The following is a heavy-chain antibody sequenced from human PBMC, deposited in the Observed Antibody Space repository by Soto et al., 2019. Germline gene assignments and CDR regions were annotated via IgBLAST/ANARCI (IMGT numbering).Heavy chain of an antibody. D-gene: IGHD3-22*01. J-gene: IGHJ4*02. CDR1: GGSISSYY. CDR2: IYYSGST. CDR3: ARGGLIKYYYDSSGYYLSPFDY. Sequence: LSLTCTASGGSISSYYWSWIRQPPGKGLEWIGYIYYSGSTNYNPSLKSRVTISVDTSKNQFSLKLSSVTAADTAVYYCARGGLIKYYYDSSGYYLSPFDYWGQGTLVTVSS. V-gene: IGHV4-59*01.